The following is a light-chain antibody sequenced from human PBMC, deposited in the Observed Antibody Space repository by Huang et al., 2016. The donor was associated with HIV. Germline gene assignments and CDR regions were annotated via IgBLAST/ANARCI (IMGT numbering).Light chain of an antibody. CDR3: QQYNSYPFT. J-gene: IGKJ3*01. V-gene: IGKV1-5*03. CDR1: QSISSW. CDR2: KAS. Sequence: DIQMTQSPSTLSASVGDRVTITCRARQSISSWLAWYQQKPGKAPKVLTYKASSLESGFPSRFSGSGSGTECTLTISSLQPDDFATYYCQQYNSYPFTFGPGTKVDIK.